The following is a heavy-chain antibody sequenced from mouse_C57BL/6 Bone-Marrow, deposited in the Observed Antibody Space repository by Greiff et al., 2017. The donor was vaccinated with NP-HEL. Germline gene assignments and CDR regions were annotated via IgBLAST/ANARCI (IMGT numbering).Heavy chain of an antibody. V-gene: IGHV5-12*01. CDR3: ARHGVGAPYWYCDV. CDR2: IRNGGGIT. Sequence: DVHLVESGGGLVQPGGSLKLSCAASGFTFSDYYMYWVRQTPEKRLEWVAYIRNGGGITYYPDTVKGRFTISRDNAKNTLYLQMSRLKSEDTARYYCARHGVGAPYWYCDVWGTGTTVTVSS. CDR1: GFTFSDYY. D-gene: IGHD1-1*01. J-gene: IGHJ1*03.